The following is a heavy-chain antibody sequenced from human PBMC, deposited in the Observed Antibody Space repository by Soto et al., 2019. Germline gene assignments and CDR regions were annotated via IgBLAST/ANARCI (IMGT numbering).Heavy chain of an antibody. CDR1: GFTFSSYA. J-gene: IGHJ6*02. D-gene: IGHD3-10*01. CDR3: AKGRRITMVRGVSYGMDV. CDR2: ISGSGGST. Sequence: EVQLLESGGGLVQPGGSLRLSCAASGFTFSSYAMSWVRQAPGKGLEWVSAISGSGGSTYYADSVKGRFTISRDNSKNTLYLQMNSLRAEDTAVYYCAKGRRITMVRGVSYGMDVWDQGTTVTVSS. V-gene: IGHV3-23*01.